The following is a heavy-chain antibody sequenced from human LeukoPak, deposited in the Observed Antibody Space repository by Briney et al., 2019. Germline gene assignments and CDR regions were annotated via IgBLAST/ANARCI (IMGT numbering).Heavy chain of an antibody. CDR2: ISGSGGST. D-gene: IGHD1-26*01. V-gene: IGHV3-23*01. CDR1: GFTFSDYY. CDR3: AKAHSGSYYSGIN. Sequence: SGGSLRLSCAASGFTFSDYYMNWIRQAPGKGLEWVSAISGSGGSTYYADSVKGRFTISRDNSKSTLYLQMNSLRAEDTAVYYCAKAHSGSYYSGINWGQGTLVTVSS. J-gene: IGHJ4*02.